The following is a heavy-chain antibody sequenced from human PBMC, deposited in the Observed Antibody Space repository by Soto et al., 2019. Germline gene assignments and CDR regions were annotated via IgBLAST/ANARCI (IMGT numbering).Heavy chain of an antibody. Sequence: GASVEVSCKASGYTFTSYSIHWVRQAPGQRLEWMGWINAGNANTKYSQKFQGRVTITRDTSASTAYMELSSLRYEDTAVYYCARDLLLYCSGGSCYPFDGMDVWGQGTTVTVSS. J-gene: IGHJ6*02. CDR1: GYTFTSYS. CDR2: INAGNANT. V-gene: IGHV1-3*01. CDR3: ARDLLLYCSGGSCYPFDGMDV. D-gene: IGHD2-15*01.